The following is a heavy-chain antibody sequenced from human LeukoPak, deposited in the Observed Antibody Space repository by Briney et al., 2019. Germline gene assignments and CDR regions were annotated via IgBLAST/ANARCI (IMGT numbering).Heavy chain of an antibody. J-gene: IGHJ4*02. CDR2: IYHSGST. Sequence: AETLSLTCTVSGYSISSGYYWGWIRQPPGQGLEWIGSIYHSGSTYYNPSLKSRVTISVDTSKNQFSLKLSSVTAADTAVYYCARDRRGFDWLDYWGQGTLVTVSS. D-gene: IGHD3-9*01. CDR3: ARDRRGFDWLDY. V-gene: IGHV4-38-2*02. CDR1: GYSISSGYY.